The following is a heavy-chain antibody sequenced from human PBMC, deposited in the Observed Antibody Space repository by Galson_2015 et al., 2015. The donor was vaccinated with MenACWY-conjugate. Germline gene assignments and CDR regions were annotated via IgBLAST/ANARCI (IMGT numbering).Heavy chain of an antibody. CDR2: IYDSGTT. CDR1: GSASSSGYY. CDR3: AREFSY. V-gene: IGHV4-61*08. J-gene: IGHJ4*02. D-gene: IGHD2/OR15-2a*01. Sequence: GSASSSGYYWTWIRQPPGKGLEWVGLIYDSGTTKYNPSLKGRVTISLDTSKNQVSLKLSSVTAADTAVYYCAREFSYWGQGTLVTVSS.